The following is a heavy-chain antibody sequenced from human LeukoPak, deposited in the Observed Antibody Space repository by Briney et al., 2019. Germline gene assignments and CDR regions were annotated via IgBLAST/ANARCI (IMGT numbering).Heavy chain of an antibody. V-gene: IGHV3-74*01. CDR3: ARDEVGATPIDY. D-gene: IGHD1-26*01. CDR2: INGDGGSV. CDR1: GFTFSSHW. Sequence: GGSLRLSCEASGFTFSSHWMHWVRQVPGKGLVWVSNINGDGGSVGYADSVKGRFAVSRDNAKNTLYLHMSSLRAEDTAVYYCARDEVGATPIDYWGQGTLVTVSS. J-gene: IGHJ4*02.